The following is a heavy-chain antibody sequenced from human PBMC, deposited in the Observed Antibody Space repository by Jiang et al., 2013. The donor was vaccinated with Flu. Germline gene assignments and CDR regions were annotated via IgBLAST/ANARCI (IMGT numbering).Heavy chain of an antibody. CDR1: GDSISGYF. CDR3: ARVDTHMVPGHFDC. D-gene: IGHD5-18*01. J-gene: IGHJ4*02. V-gene: IGHV4-59*01. Sequence: GLVKPSETRSLTCAVSGDSISGYFWSWIRQPPGKGLEWIGYIYDDGSTNYNPSLKSRATISLDTSKNQFSLKLTSVTAADTAVYYCARVDTHMVPGHFDCWGPGTLVTVSS. CDR2: IYDDGST.